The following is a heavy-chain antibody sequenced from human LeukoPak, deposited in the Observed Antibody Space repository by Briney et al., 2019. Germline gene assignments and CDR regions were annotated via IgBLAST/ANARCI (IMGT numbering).Heavy chain of an antibody. CDR1: GYTFTSYY. Sequence: GASVKVSYKASGYTFTSYYMHWVRQAPGQGLEWMGIINPSGGSTSYAQKFQGRVTMTRDTSTSTVYMELSSLRSEDTAVYYCSSGGYCSSTSCYGFAFDIWGQGTMVTVSS. CDR3: SSGGYCSSTSCYGFAFDI. J-gene: IGHJ3*02. CDR2: INPSGGST. V-gene: IGHV1-46*03. D-gene: IGHD2-2*01.